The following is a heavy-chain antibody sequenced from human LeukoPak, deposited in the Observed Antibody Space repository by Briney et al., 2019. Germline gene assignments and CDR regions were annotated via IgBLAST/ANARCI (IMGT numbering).Heavy chain of an antibody. J-gene: IGHJ6*02. CDR3: AKNYDSGRGVPYGMDV. D-gene: IGHD3-10*01. CDR1: GFTFSSYA. CDR2: IGAGSGAIT. V-gene: IGHV3-23*01. Sequence: GGSLRLSCAASGFTFSSYAMRWVRQAPGKGPEWVSAIGAGSGAITIYADSVKGRFTISRDNSKNTLYLQMNSLRGEDTAVYYCAKNYDSGRGVPYGMDVWGQGTTVTVSS.